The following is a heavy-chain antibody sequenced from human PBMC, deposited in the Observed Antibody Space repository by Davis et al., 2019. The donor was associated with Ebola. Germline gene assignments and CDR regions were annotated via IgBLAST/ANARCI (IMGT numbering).Heavy chain of an antibody. J-gene: IGHJ3*02. D-gene: IGHD3-3*01. CDR2: IYYSGST. CDR3: ARDGGPDAFDI. Sequence: LRLSCTVSGGSISSGGYYWSWIRQHPGKGLEWIGYIYYSGSTYYNPSLKSRVTISVDTSKNQFSLKLSSVTAADTAVYYCARDGGPDAFDIWGQGTMVTVSS. V-gene: IGHV4-31*03. CDR1: GGSISSGGYY.